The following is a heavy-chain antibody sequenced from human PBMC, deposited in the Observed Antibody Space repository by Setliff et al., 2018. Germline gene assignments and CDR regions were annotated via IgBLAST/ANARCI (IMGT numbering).Heavy chain of an antibody. Sequence: ASVKVSCKASGYTFTSYYMHWVRQAPGQGLEWMGIINPSGGSTSYAQKFQGRVTMTRDTSTSTVYMELSSLRSEDTAVYYCARDLHYYDSSGYYYRPVNDAFDIWGQGTMVTVSS. CDR2: INPSGGST. D-gene: IGHD3-22*01. CDR3: ARDLHYYDSSGYYYRPVNDAFDI. CDR1: GYTFTSYY. J-gene: IGHJ3*02. V-gene: IGHV1-46*01.